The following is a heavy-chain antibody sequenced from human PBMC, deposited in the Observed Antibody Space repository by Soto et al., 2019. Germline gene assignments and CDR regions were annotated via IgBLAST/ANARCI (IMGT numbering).Heavy chain of an antibody. D-gene: IGHD1-1*01. CDR3: ATSVYNWNDGFFDY. V-gene: IGHV3-30*03. CDR2: ISYDGVNK. Sequence: QVQLVESGGGVVQPGRSLRLSCAASGFTFSTYGMHWVRQAPGKGLEWVAVISYDGVNKDYADSVKGRFTISRDNSKNPLYLQMNSLRAEDTAVYYCATSVYNWNDGFFDYWGQGTLVTVSS. J-gene: IGHJ4*02. CDR1: GFTFSTYG.